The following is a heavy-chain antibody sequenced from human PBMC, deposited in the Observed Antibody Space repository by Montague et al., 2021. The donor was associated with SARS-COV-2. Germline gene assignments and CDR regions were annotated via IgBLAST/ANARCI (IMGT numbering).Heavy chain of an antibody. CDR1: GDSVNSGSYY. CDR2: IYYSGST. CDR3: AFGGLDAFDI. J-gene: IGHJ3*02. V-gene: IGHV4-61*01. Sequence: SETLSLTCTVSGDSVNSGSYYWSWIRQRPGKGLEWIGYIYYSGSTNYNPSVKSRVTISVDTSKNQFSLKLSSVTAADTAMYYCAFGGLDAFDIWGQGTVVTVSS. D-gene: IGHD4-23*01.